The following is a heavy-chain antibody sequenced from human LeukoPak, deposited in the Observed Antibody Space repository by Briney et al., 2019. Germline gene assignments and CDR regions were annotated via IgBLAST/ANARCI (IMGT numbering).Heavy chain of an antibody. CDR1: GFTVSSNY. CDR2: IYSGGST. CDR3: AKRDRIAAAGGSDY. V-gene: IGHV3-53*01. J-gene: IGHJ4*02. Sequence: GGSLRLSCAASGFTVSSNYMSWVRQAPGKGLEWVSVIYSGGSTYYADSVKGRFTISRDNSKNTLYLQMNSLRAEDTAVYYCAKRDRIAAAGGSDYWGQGTLVTVSS. D-gene: IGHD6-13*01.